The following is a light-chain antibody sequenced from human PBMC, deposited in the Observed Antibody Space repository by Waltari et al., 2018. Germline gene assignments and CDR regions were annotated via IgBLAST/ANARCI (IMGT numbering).Light chain of an antibody. CDR1: QSISSW. CDR2: KAS. V-gene: IGKV1-5*03. J-gene: IGKJ1*01. CDR3: QQYNRYSRT. Sequence: DIQMTQSPSTLSASVGDRVTITCRASQSISSWLAWYQQKPGKAPKPLIYKASSLESGVPCRFIGCGSGTEFTLTISSLQSDDFATYYCQQYNRYSRTFGQGTKVEIK.